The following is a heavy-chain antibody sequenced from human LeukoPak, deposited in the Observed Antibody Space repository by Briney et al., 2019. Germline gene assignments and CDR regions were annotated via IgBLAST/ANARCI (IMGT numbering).Heavy chain of an antibody. CDR1: GYSFSNYW. J-gene: IGHJ4*02. D-gene: IGHD3-10*01. V-gene: IGHV5-51*01. CDR3: ATSISYYGSGSYPLPDY. CDR2: IYPGDSDT. Sequence: GESLKISCQGSGYSFSNYWIGWVRQMPGKGLEWMGIIYPGDSDTKYSPSFQGQVTITADKSLSTAYLQWSSLKASDTAMYYCATSISYYGSGSYPLPDYWGQGTLVTVSS.